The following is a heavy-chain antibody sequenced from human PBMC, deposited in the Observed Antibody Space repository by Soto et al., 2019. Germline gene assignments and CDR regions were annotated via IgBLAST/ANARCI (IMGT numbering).Heavy chain of an antibody. Sequence: LRLSCAASGFTFSSYWRHWVRQAPGKGLVWVSRINSDGSSTSYADSVKGRFTISRDNAKNTLYLQMNSLRAEDTAVYYCARDRVAAGMDYWGQGTLVTVSS. CDR2: INSDGSST. CDR1: GFTFSSYW. J-gene: IGHJ4*02. V-gene: IGHV3-74*01. CDR3: ARDRVAAGMDY. D-gene: IGHD6-13*01.